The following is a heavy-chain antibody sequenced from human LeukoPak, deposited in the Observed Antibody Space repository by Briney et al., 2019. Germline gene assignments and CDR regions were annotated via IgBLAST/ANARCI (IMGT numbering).Heavy chain of an antibody. CDR1: GFTFSSYA. CDR3: AKGVTYYYGSGSYYFDY. CDR2: ISGSGSGT. Sequence: GGSLRLSCAASGFTFSSYAMSWVRQAPGKGLEWVSAISGSGSGTYYADSVKVRFTISRDNSKNTLYLQMNSLRAEDTAVYYCAKGVTYYYGSGSYYFDYWGQGTLVTVSS. J-gene: IGHJ4*02. V-gene: IGHV3-23*01. D-gene: IGHD3-10*01.